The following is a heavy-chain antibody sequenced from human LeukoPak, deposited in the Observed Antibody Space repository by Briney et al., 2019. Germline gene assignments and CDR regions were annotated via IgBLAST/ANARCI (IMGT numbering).Heavy chain of an antibody. Sequence: AGGSLRLSCAASGFTFSDYYMSWIRQVPGKGLEWVSYISSSSSTIYYADSVKGRFTISRDNAKNLLYLQMNSLRGEDTGVYYCEREGGNWGEGYFDYWGQGTLVTVSS. J-gene: IGHJ4*02. CDR3: EREGGNWGEGYFDY. CDR1: GFTFSDYY. CDR2: ISSSSSTI. D-gene: IGHD7-27*01. V-gene: IGHV3-11*01.